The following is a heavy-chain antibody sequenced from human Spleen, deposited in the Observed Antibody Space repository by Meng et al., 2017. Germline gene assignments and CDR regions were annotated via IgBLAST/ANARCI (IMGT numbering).Heavy chain of an antibody. CDR3: ARDVYDSSGYNDY. CDR2: INTSGGKT. D-gene: IGHD3-22*01. J-gene: IGHJ4*02. Sequence: GGSLRLSCVVSGLPFSTYALTWVRQAPGKEPEWVSGINTSGGKTYYADSVKGRFTISRDNSKNTLYLQMNSLRAEDTAVYYCARDVYDSSGYNDYWGQGTLVTVSS. V-gene: IGHV3-23*01. CDR1: GLPFSTYA.